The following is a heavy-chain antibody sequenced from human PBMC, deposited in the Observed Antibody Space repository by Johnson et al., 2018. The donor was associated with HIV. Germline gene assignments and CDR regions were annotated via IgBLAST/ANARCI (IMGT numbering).Heavy chain of an antibody. CDR2: ISYDGSNK. CDR3: ARDGGIGSTIEDAFDI. Sequence: VQLVESGGGVVQPGRSLRLSCAASGFTFSSYAMHWVRQAPGKGLEWVAVISYDGSNKYYADSVKGRFTISRDTSKNTLYLQINSMRAEETAVYYWARDGGIGSTIEDAFDIWGQGTMVIVSS. J-gene: IGHJ3*02. V-gene: IGHV3-30-3*01. D-gene: IGHD2-2*01. CDR1: GFTFSSYA.